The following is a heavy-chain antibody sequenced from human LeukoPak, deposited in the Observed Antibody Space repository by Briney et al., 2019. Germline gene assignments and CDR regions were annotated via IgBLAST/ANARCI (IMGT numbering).Heavy chain of an antibody. Sequence: PSETLSLTCTVSGDSISSYYWSWIRQPPGKGLEWVGYIDNRGNTNYNPSLKSRVTISVDTSKNQFSLKLISVTAADTAVYYCARKSYRMDVWGQGTTVTVCS. CDR3: ARKSYRMDV. J-gene: IGHJ6*02. CDR1: GDSISSYY. V-gene: IGHV4-59*01. CDR2: IDNRGNT.